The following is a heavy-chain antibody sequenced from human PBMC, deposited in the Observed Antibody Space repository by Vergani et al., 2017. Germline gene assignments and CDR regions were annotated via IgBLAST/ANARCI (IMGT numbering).Heavy chain of an antibody. CDR2: ISGNNDDV. CDR3: AKDGAAVAGSLGGDNWFDP. CDR1: GFTFSHYS. D-gene: IGHD6-19*01. V-gene: IGHV3-21*01. J-gene: IGHJ5*02. Sequence: EVQMVESGGGLVKPGGSLRLSCVASGFTFSHYSMNWVRQAPGKGLEWVSSISGNNDDVYYADSVKGRFTISRDNAKNSLYLDMSSLRAEDTAVYYCAKDGAAVAGSLGGDNWFDPWGQGTLVTVSS.